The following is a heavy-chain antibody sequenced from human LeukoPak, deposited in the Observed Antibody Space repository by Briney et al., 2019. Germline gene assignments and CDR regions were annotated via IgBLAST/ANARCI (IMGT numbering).Heavy chain of an antibody. CDR2: ISSSGSTI. J-gene: IGHJ6*02. CDR3: ARSYGDYVRSDYYYGMDV. CDR1: GFTFSDYY. D-gene: IGHD4-17*01. Sequence: GGSLRLSCAASGFTFSDYYMSWIRQAPGKGLEWVSYISSSGSTIYYADSVKGRFTISRDNAKNSLYLQMNSLRAEDTAVYYCARSYGDYVRSDYYYGMDVWGQGTTVTVSS. V-gene: IGHV3-11*01.